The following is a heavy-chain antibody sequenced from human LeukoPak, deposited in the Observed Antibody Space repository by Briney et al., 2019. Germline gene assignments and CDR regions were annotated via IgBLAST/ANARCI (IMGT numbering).Heavy chain of an antibody. CDR3: ANVPPFDY. CDR2: ISWNSGSI. V-gene: IGHV3-9*01. Sequence: GGSLRLSCAASGFTFDDYAMHWVRQAPGKGLEWVSGISWNSGSIGYADSVKGRFTISRDNSKNTLYLQMNSLRAEDTAVYYCANVPPFDYWGQGTLVTVSS. CDR1: GFTFDDYA. J-gene: IGHJ4*02. D-gene: IGHD2-2*01.